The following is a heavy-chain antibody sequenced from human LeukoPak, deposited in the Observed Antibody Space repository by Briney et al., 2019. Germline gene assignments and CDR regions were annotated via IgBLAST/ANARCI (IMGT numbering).Heavy chain of an antibody. CDR2: IYPGDSDT. D-gene: IGHD6-19*01. J-gene: IGHJ5*02. CDR1: GYSFTSYW. CDR3: ARPDLYGKQWLSRDDWFDP. V-gene: IGHV5-51*01. Sequence: HGESLKISCKGSGYSFTSYWIGWVRQMPGKGLEWMGIIYPGDSDTRYSPSFQGQVTISADKSISTAYLQWSSLKASDTAMYYCARPDLYGKQWLSRDDWFDPWGQGTLVTVSS.